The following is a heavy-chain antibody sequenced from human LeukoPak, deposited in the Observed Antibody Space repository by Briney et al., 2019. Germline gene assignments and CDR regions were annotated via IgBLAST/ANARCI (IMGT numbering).Heavy chain of an antibody. J-gene: IGHJ4*02. CDR3: AKYQRQWLPKGGFDY. V-gene: IGHV3-30*18. D-gene: IGHD6-19*01. CDR2: ISYDGNNK. Sequence: PGRSLRLSCAASGFTFSSYGMHWVRRAPGKGLEWVAVISYDGNNKYYADSVKGRFTISRDNSKNTLYLQMDNLRAEDTAVYYCAKYQRQWLPKGGFDYWGQGTLVTVSS. CDR1: GFTFSSYG.